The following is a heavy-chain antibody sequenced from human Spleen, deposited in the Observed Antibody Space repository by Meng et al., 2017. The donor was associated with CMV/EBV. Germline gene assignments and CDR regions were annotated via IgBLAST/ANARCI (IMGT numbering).Heavy chain of an antibody. J-gene: IGHJ5*02. Sequence: SVKVSCKTPGGTFNNYAIGWVRQAPGQGLEWMGRIIPVLGLANYAQKFQGRVTITADRSTTTAYMELSSLRSEDTAIYYCARGGATRLQYYNWFDPWGQGTLVTVSS. CDR1: GGTFNNYA. D-gene: IGHD6-6*01. CDR2: IIPVLGLA. CDR3: ARGGATRLQYYNWFDP. V-gene: IGHV1-69*04.